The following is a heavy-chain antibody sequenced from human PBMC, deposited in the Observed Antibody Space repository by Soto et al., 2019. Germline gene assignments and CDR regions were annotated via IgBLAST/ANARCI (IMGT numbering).Heavy chain of an antibody. Sequence: GGSLRLSCAPPGFTFSSYGMHLVRQAPGKGLEWVAVISYDGSNKYYADSVKGRFTISRDNSKNTLYLHMNSLRAEDTAVYYCAKDFTYSSSWYTRGWEHYYYGMDVWGQGTTVTVSS. CDR2: ISYDGSNK. V-gene: IGHV3-30*18. D-gene: IGHD6-13*01. CDR1: GFTFSSYG. CDR3: AKDFTYSSSWYTRGWEHYYYGMDV. J-gene: IGHJ6*02.